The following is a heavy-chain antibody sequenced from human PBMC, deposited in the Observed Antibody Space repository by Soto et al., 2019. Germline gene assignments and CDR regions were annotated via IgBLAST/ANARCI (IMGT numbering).Heavy chain of an antibody. Sequence: PSETLSLTCTVSGGSVSSGSYYWSWIRQPPGKGLEWIGYIYYSGSTNYNPSLKSRVTISVDTSKNQFSLKLSSVTAADTAVYYCARDSGYSYGLFFVYWGQGTLVTVSS. CDR1: GGSVSSGSYY. D-gene: IGHD5-18*01. V-gene: IGHV4-61*01. J-gene: IGHJ4*02. CDR3: ARDSGYSYGLFFVY. CDR2: IYYSGST.